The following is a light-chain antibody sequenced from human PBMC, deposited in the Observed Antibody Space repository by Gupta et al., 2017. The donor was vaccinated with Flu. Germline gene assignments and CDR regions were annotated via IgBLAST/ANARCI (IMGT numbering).Light chain of an antibody. V-gene: IGKV3-20*01. Sequence: DTLSLSPGERATLSCRASQSVSSSYLAWYQQKPGQAPRLLIYGASSRATGIPDRFSGSGSGTDFTLTISRLEPEDFAVYYCQQDCSSPQTFGQGTKVEIK. J-gene: IGKJ1*01. CDR3: QQDCSSPQT. CDR2: GAS. CDR1: QSVSSSY.